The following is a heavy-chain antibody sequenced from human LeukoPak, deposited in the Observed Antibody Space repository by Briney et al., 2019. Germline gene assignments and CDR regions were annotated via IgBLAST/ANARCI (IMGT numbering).Heavy chain of an antibody. Sequence: SVKVSCKASGGTFSSYAISWVRQAPGQGLEWMGGIIPIFGTANYAQKFQGRVTITTDESTSTAYKELSSLRSEDTAVYYCARSLTTVTGDYMDVWGKGTTVTVSS. CDR1: GGTFSSYA. CDR2: IIPIFGTA. D-gene: IGHD4-11*01. J-gene: IGHJ6*03. CDR3: ARSLTTVTGDYMDV. V-gene: IGHV1-69*05.